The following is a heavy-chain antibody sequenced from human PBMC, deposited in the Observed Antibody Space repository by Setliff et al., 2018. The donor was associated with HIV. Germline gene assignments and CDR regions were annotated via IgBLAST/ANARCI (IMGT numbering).Heavy chain of an antibody. J-gene: IGHJ4*02. CDR2: INPNSGDT. V-gene: IGHV1-2*02. CDR1: GYTFTGWY. CDR3: ARHKSQPYYFDY. Sequence: ASVKVSCKASGYTFTGWYMHWVRQAPGQGLEWMGWINPNSGDTNYAQKFQGRVTMTRDTSISTAYMDLSRLRSDDTAVYYCARHKSQPYYFDYWGQGTLVTVSS.